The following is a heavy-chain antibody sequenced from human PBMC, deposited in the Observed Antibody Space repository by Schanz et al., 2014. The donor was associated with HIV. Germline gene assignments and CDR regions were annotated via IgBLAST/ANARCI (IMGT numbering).Heavy chain of an antibody. J-gene: IGHJ4*02. CDR1: GFIFDDYA. CDR3: TKDMGRVYYDSSGFSAPFDY. Sequence: EVQLVESGGGLVQPGRSLRLSCAASGFIFDDYAMHWVRQAPGKGLEWVSGISWNSGRVAYADSVKGRFTISRDNAKNSLYLQMNSLRAEDTALYYCTKDMGRVYYDSSGFSAPFDYWGQGTLVTVSS. V-gene: IGHV3-9*01. D-gene: IGHD3-22*01. CDR2: ISWNSGRV.